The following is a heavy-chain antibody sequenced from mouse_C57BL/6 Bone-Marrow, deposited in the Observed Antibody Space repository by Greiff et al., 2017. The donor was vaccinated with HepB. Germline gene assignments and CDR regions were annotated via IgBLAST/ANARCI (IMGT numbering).Heavy chain of an antibody. J-gene: IGHJ1*03. CDR2: INPSSGYT. V-gene: IGHV1-4*01. Sequence: VQLQQSGAELARPSASVKMSCKASGYTFTSYTMHWVKQRPGQGLEWIGYINPSSGYTKYNQKFKDKATLTADKSSSTAYMQLSSLTSEDSAVYYCARWGYFDVWGTGTTVTVSS. CDR3: ARWGYFDV. CDR1: GYTFTSYT.